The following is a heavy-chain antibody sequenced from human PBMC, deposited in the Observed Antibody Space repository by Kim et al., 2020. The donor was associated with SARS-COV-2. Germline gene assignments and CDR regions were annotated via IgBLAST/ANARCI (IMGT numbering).Heavy chain of an antibody. CDR3: AKDPSGSHYYYGMDV. Sequence: GGSLRLSCAASGFTFSSYGMHWVRQAPVRGLEWVAVISYDGSNKYYADSLKGRFTISRDNSKNTLYVQMNSLRAEDTAVYYCAKDPSGSHYYYGMDVWGQGTTVTVSS. D-gene: IGHD1-26*01. J-gene: IGHJ6*02. CDR2: ISYDGSNK. CDR1: GFTFSSYG. V-gene: IGHV3-30*18.